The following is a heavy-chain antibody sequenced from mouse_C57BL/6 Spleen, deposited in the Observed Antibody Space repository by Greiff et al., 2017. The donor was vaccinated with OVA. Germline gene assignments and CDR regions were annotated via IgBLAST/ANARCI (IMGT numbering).Heavy chain of an antibody. CDR3: ARDGSSYDYAMDY. D-gene: IGHD1-1*01. CDR1: GYTFTSYW. Sequence: QVQLQQPGAELVRPGSSVKLSCKASGYTFTSYWMHWVKQRPIQGLEWIGNIDPSDSETHYNQKFKDKATLTVDKSSSTAYMQLSSLTSEDSAVYYCARDGSSYDYAMDYWGQGTSVTVSS. V-gene: IGHV1-52*01. J-gene: IGHJ4*01. CDR2: IDPSDSET.